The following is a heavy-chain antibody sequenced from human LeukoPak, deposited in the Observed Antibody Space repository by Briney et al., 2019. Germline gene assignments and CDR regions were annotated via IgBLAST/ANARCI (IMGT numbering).Heavy chain of an antibody. D-gene: IGHD6-19*01. J-gene: IGHJ4*02. Sequence: PGRSLRLSCAASGFTFSSYAMHWVRQAPGKGLEWMAVISYDGSNKYYADSVKGRFTISRDNSKNTLYLQMNSLRAEDTAVYYCARDGYSSGWLDYWGQGTLVTVSS. CDR1: GFTFSSYA. V-gene: IGHV3-30*04. CDR2: ISYDGSNK. CDR3: ARDGYSSGWLDY.